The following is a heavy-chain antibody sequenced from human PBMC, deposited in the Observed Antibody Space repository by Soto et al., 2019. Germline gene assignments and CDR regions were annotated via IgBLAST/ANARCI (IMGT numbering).Heavy chain of an antibody. CDR3: ARDRAALRYFDLGLYYYGMDV. J-gene: IGHJ6*02. CDR2: IWYDGSNK. V-gene: IGHV3-33*01. CDR1: GFTFSSYG. D-gene: IGHD3-9*01. Sequence: QVQLVESGGGVVQPGRSLRLSCAASGFTFSSYGMHWVRQAPGKGLEWVAVIWYDGSNKYYADSVKGRFTISRDNSKNTMYLQMISLRAEDTAVYYCARDRAALRYFDLGLYYYGMDVWGQGTTVTVSS.